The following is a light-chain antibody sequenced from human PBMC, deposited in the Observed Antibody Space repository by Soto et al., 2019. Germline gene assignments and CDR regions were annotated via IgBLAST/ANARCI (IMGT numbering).Light chain of an antibody. CDR3: CTYAGSHTVL. J-gene: IGLJ2*01. CDR1: SSDVGGYNY. Sequence: QSALTQPRSVSGSPGQSVTISCTGTSSDVGGYNYVSWYQQHPGKAPKVMIYDVSKRPSGVPDRFSGSTSGNTAPLTISGLQAEDEADYYCCTYAGSHTVLFGGGTKLTVL. CDR2: DVS. V-gene: IGLV2-11*01.